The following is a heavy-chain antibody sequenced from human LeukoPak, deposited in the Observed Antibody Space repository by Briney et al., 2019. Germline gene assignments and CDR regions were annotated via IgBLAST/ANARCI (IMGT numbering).Heavy chain of an antibody. CDR1: GGSFSAND. V-gene: IGHV4-34*01. Sequence: KPSETLSLTCAVYGGSFSANDWSWIRQPPGKGLEWIGEITHTGSTNYNPSLKSRLTISIDTSKNQLFLKLRSVPAADTAVYYCARSLTDKWLALDAFDMWGQGTTVTVSS. J-gene: IGHJ3*02. D-gene: IGHD6-19*01. CDR2: ITHTGST. CDR3: ARSLTDKWLALDAFDM.